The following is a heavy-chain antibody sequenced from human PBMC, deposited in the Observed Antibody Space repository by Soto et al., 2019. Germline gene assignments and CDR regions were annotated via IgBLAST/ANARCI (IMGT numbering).Heavy chain of an antibody. CDR1: GYTFTGYY. Sequence: GASVKVSCKASGYTFTGYYMHWVRQAPGQGLEWMGWINPNSGGTNYAQKFQGWVTMTRDTSISTAYMELSRLRSDDTAVYYCARHRVEPAGTWNIYYYYGMDVWGQGTTVTVSS. CDR3: ARHRVEPAGTWNIYYYYGMDV. D-gene: IGHD2-2*01. J-gene: IGHJ6*02. V-gene: IGHV1-2*04. CDR2: INPNSGGT.